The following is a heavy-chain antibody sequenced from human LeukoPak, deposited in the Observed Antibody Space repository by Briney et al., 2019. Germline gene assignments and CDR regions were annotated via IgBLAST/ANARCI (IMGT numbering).Heavy chain of an antibody. CDR2: ISYDGSNK. D-gene: IGHD3-16*01. J-gene: IGHJ4*02. Sequence: GGSLRLSCAASGFTFSSYGMHWDRQAPGKGLEWVAVISYDGSNKYNADSVKGRFTISRDNSKNTLYLQMNSLRAEDTAVYYCEAEGEYWGQGTLVTVSS. CDR1: GFTFSSYG. CDR3: EAEGEY. V-gene: IGHV3-30*03.